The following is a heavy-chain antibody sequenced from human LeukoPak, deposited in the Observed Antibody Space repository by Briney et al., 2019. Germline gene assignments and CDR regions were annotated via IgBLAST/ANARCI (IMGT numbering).Heavy chain of an antibody. CDR3: ARGDWGRDY. V-gene: IGHV1-8*02. J-gene: IGHJ4*02. D-gene: IGHD7-27*01. CDR2: MNPNNDNT. CDR1: RYTFTGYY. Sequence: ASVKVSCKASRYTFTGYYMHWVRQATGQGPEWMGWMNPNNDNTGYAQKFQGRVTMTRNTSISTAYMELNSLTFEDTAVYYCARGDWGRDYWGQGTLVTVSS.